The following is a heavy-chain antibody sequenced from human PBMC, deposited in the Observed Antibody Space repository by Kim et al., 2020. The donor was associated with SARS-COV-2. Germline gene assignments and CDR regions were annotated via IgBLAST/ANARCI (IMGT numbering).Heavy chain of an antibody. J-gene: IGHJ6*02. CDR2: IDPSDSYT. CDR3: ARHKSDEEDIVVVPAAEKPPLYYGMDV. D-gene: IGHD2-2*01. Sequence: GESLKISCKGSGYSFTSYWISWVRQMPGKGLEWMGRIDPSDSYTNYSPSFQGHVTISADKSISTAYLQWSSLKASDTAMYYCARHKSDEEDIVVVPAAEKPPLYYGMDVWGQGTTVTVSS. V-gene: IGHV5-10-1*01. CDR1: GYSFTSYW.